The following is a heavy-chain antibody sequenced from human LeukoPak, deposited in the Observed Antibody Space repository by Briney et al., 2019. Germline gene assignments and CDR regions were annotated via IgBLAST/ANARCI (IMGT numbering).Heavy chain of an antibody. D-gene: IGHD3-22*01. J-gene: IGHJ4*02. Sequence: GGSLRLSCAASGFTFSNYAMTWVRQAPGKGLEWVSALSGSGGSAYYADSVKGRFTISRDNSKNTLYLQMNSLRAEDTAVYYCAKGRYESSGFNWAAWGQGTLVTVSS. CDR3: AKGRYESSGFNWAA. V-gene: IGHV3-23*01. CDR1: GFTFSNYA. CDR2: LSGSGGSA.